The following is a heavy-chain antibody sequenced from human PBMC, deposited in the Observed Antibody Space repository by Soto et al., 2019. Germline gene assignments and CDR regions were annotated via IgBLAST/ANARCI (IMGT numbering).Heavy chain of an antibody. J-gene: IGHJ6*02. CDR2: INAGNGNT. CDR3: ARDDPYYYYYVMDV. CDR1: GYTFTSYA. Sequence: ASVKVSCKASGYTFTSYAMHWVRQAPGQRLEWMGWINAGNGNTKYSQKFQGRVTITRDTSASTAYMELSSLRSEDTAVYYCARDDPYYYYYVMDVWGQGTTVTVSS. V-gene: IGHV1-3*01.